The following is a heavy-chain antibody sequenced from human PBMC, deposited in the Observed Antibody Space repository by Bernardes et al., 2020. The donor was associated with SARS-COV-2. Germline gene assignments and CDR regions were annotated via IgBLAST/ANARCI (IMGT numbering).Heavy chain of an antibody. J-gene: IGHJ4*02. CDR2: IKSRTDGGTT. D-gene: IGHD1-26*01. V-gene: IGHV3-15*07. CDR1: GLTFSYSC. CDR3: TTEGGNVDY. Sequence: GGSLRLSCTASGLTFSYSCMNWVRRAPGKGLEWVGRIKSRTDGGTTDYAAPVKGRFTISRDDSKNMLFLQMNSLKTEDAAVYYCTTEGGNVDYWGQGIPVTVSS.